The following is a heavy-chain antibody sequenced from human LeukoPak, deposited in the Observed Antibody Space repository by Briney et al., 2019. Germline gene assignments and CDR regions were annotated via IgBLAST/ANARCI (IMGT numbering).Heavy chain of an antibody. CDR1: GGSITYYY. J-gene: IGHJ4*02. D-gene: IGHD2-15*01. V-gene: IGHV4-59*01. CDR2: IYYNGST. Sequence: SETLSLTCPVPGGSITYYYWSWIRQPPGKGLEWIGYIYYNGSTNYNPSLKSRVTISVNMSKNQFSLKVTSVTAADTAICYCARKGGHFDYWGQGTLVTVSS. CDR3: ARKGGHFDY.